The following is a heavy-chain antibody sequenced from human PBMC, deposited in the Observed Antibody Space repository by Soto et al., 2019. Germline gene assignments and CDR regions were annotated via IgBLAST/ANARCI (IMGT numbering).Heavy chain of an antibody. CDR3: AKAKRGILPTTTGGLDY. J-gene: IGHJ4*02. CDR2: ISPTGGST. V-gene: IGHV3-23*01. D-gene: IGHD4-4*01. CDR1: GFPFSTYA. Sequence: EVQLLESGGNLVQPGGSLRLSCAGSGFPFSTYAVSWVRQTPGKGLEWVSAISPTGGSTYYAASVRGRFTISRDNSKNTVFLQMSVLTAEDTAIYYCAKAKRGILPTTTGGLDYWGQGTVLSVSS.